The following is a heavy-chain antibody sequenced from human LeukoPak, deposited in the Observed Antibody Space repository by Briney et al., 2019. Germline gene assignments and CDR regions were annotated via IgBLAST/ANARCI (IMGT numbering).Heavy chain of an antibody. CDR2: ITSSGSYI. V-gene: IGHV3-21*04. CDR3: ARDRSGILTGYYFDY. J-gene: IGHJ4*02. Sequence: GGSLRLSCAASAFSFSNYNMNWVRQAPGKGLEWVSSITSSGSYIYYADSVKGRFTISRDNAKNSLYLQLNSLRAEDTAVYYCARDRSGILTGYYFDYWGQGTLVTVSS. D-gene: IGHD3-9*01. CDR1: AFSFSNYN.